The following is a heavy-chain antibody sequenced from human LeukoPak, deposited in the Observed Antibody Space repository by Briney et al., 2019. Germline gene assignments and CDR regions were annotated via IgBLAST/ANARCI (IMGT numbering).Heavy chain of an antibody. CDR1: GYTFTGYY. J-gene: IGHJ4*02. CDR3: ARDLNGYSYGGSNFDY. CDR2: INPNSGGT. V-gene: IGHV1-2*02. D-gene: IGHD5-18*01. Sequence: ASVKVSCKASGYTFTGYYMHWVRQAPGQGLEWMGWINPNSGGTNYAQKFQGRVTMTRDTSISTAYMELSRLRSDDTAVYYCARDLNGYSYGGSNFDYWGQGTLVTVSS.